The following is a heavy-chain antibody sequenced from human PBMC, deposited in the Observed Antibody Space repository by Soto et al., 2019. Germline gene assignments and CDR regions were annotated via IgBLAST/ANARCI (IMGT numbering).Heavy chain of an antibody. J-gene: IGHJ4*02. D-gene: IGHD2-8*01. CDR3: AVVLTGPCALFDY. V-gene: IGHV4-39*01. Sequence: PSETLSLPGTVSAGYNSSNSYNWGWIRQPQGKALESIGSINYSVRTYFNAALKSRVTISLDTCKDQVSLTLSSVTAADTAVYYCAVVLTGPCALFDYWGQGTLLTVSS. CDR1: AGYNSSNSYN. CDR2: INYSVRT.